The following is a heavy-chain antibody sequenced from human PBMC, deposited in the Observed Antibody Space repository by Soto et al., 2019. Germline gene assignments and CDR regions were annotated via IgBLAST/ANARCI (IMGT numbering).Heavy chain of an antibody. V-gene: IGHV3-74*01. CDR1: GFAFRSYW. CDR3: ASGVVGGVIVH. D-gene: IGHD3-16*01. Sequence: EVQLVESGGGLVQPGGSLRLSCAASGFAFRSYWMHWVRQVPGKGLVWVSRINNDETTTNYADSVKGRFTISRDNAENTLYLQMYSLRVEDTAVYYCASGVVGGVIVHWGQGTLVTVSS. J-gene: IGHJ5*02. CDR2: INNDETTT.